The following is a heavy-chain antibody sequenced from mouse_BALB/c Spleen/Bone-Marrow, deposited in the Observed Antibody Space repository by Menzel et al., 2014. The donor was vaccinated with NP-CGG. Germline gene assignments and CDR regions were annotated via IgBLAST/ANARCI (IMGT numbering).Heavy chain of an antibody. CDR3: ARWDFGNHYAMDY. V-gene: IGHV3-8*02. Sequence: VQLQQSGPSVVKPSQTLSLTCSVTGDSITSGFWNWIRKFPGNKLEYMGYISYSGTTYYNPSLKSRISSTRDTSKNQYYLQLISVTTEDTATYFCARWDFGNHYAMDYWGQGTSVTVSS. CDR2: ISYSGTT. CDR1: GDSITSGF. J-gene: IGHJ4*01. D-gene: IGHD2-1*01.